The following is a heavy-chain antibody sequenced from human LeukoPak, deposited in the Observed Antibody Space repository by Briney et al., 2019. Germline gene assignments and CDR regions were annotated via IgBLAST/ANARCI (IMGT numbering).Heavy chain of an antibody. CDR2: ISAYNGNT. CDR3: ARGGRYFDWLFPFVY. J-gene: IGHJ4*02. CDR1: GYTFTSYG. D-gene: IGHD3-9*01. Sequence: ASVKVSCKASGYTFTSYGISWVRLAPGQGLEWMGWISAYNGNTNYAQKLQGRVTMTTDTSTSTAYMELRSLRSDDTAVYYCARGGRYFDWLFPFVYWGQGTLVTVSS. V-gene: IGHV1-18*04.